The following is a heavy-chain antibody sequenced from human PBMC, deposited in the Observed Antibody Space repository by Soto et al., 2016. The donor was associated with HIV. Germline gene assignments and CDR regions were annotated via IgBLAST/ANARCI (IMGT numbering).Heavy chain of an antibody. CDR3: ARGYGSGSLYYFDY. J-gene: IGHJ4*02. V-gene: IGHV1-18*01. CDR1: GYTLTNYV. Sequence: QVHLVQSGAEVKKPGASVKVSCKASGYTLTNYVITWVRQAPGQGLKWMGWSSPYNGNTNYAPNLQGRVTMTTDTSTSTAYMELRSLRSDDTAVYYCARGYGSGSLYYFDYWGQGTLVTVSS. CDR2: SSPYNGNT. D-gene: IGHD3-10*01.